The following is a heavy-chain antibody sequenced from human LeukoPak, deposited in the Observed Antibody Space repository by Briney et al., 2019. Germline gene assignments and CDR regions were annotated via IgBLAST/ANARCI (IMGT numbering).Heavy chain of an antibody. CDR3: ARVGDCGDDCYSHDY. D-gene: IGHD2-21*02. CDR2: ISHTGNT. V-gene: IGHV4-59*08. J-gene: IGHJ4*02. CDR1: GGSINGFH. Sequence: SETLSLTCTVSGGSINGFHWGWVRQPPGKGLEYLGFISHTGNTNYSPSLKSRVTKSIDTPKNHFSLELRSVTAADTAVYFCARVGDCGDDCYSHDYWGQGTLVSVSS.